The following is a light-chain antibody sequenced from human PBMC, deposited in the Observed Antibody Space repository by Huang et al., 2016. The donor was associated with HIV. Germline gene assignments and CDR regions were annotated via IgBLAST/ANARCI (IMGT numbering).Light chain of an antibody. CDR1: QRISTW. CDR2: KAS. V-gene: IGKV1-5*03. CDR3: QHQWT. J-gene: IGKJ1*01. Sequence: DIQVTQSPSTLSAFVGDRVNITCRTSQRISTWLAWYQQRPGKAPNLLISKASNLETWVPSRFSGNGSGTEFTLTINGLQPDDLATYDCQHQWTFGQGTKVEIK.